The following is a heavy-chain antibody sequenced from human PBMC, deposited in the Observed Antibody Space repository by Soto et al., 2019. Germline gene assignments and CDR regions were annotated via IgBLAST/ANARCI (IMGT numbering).Heavy chain of an antibody. V-gene: IGHV1-69*13. CDR2: IIPIFRTP. CDR3: ARDKDRPRLGGNYYYIMDV. J-gene: IGHJ6*02. D-gene: IGHD5-12*01. Sequence: SVKVSCKASGYTFITYGISWVRQAPGQGLEWMGGIIPIFRTPDYAQKFQGRVTITADESTSTAYMELSSLRSEDTAVYYCARDKDRPRLGGNYYYIMDVWGQGTTVTVSS. CDR1: GYTFITYG.